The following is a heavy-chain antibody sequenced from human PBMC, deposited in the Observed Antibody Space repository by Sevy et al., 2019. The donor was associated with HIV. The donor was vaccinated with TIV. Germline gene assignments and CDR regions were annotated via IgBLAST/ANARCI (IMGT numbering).Heavy chain of an antibody. J-gene: IGHJ4*02. D-gene: IGHD6-19*01. Sequence: GGSLRLSCAASGFTFSSYSMNWVRQAPGKGLEWVSSISSSSSYIYYADSVKGRFTISRDNAKNSLYLQMNSLRAEDTAVYYCAALAVAGNDPLDYWGQGPLVTVSS. CDR3: AALAVAGNDPLDY. V-gene: IGHV3-21*01. CDR1: GFTFSSYS. CDR2: ISSSSSYI.